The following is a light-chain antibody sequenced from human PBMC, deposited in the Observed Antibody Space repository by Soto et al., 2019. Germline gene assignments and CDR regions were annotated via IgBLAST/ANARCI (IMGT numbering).Light chain of an antibody. V-gene: IGKV3-11*01. Sequence: EIVLTQSPATLSLSPGERATLSCRASQSVSINLAWYQQKPGQVPRLLIYAASTRATSIPARFSGSGSGTDFTLTISSLEPEDFALYYCQQRDKWPITFGQGTRLEIK. CDR3: QQRDKWPIT. CDR1: QSVSIN. J-gene: IGKJ5*01. CDR2: AAS.